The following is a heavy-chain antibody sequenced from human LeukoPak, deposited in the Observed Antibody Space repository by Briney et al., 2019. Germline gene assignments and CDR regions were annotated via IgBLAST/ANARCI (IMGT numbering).Heavy chain of an antibody. CDR3: AREGSSGSFDY. CDR2: IYYSGTT. D-gene: IGHD6-19*01. V-gene: IGHV4-59*01. J-gene: IGHJ4*02. Sequence: RPSETLSLTCTVSGGSISTYYWSWIRQPPGKGLEWIGYIYYSGTTNYNPSLKSRVTISVDTSKNQFSLKLYSVTAADTAVYYCAREGSSGSFDYWGQGTLVTVSS. CDR1: GGSISTYY.